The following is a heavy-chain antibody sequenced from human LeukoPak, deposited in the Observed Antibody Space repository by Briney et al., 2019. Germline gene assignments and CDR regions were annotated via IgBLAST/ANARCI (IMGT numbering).Heavy chain of an antibody. V-gene: IGHV3-23*01. Sequence: PGGSLRLSCAASRFTFTSYAMSWVRQAPGKGLEWVSHISGSGGNTYYADSVKGRFTISRDNSKNTLYLQMNSLRAEDTAVYYCAKYERATSDAFDVWGQGTMVAVSS. CDR3: AKYERATSDAFDV. CDR1: RFTFTSYA. D-gene: IGHD2-2*01. CDR2: ISGSGGNT. J-gene: IGHJ3*01.